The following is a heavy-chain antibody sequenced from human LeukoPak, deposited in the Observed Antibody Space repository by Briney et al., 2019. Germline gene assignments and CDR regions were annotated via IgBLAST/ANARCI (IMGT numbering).Heavy chain of an antibody. CDR1: GFTFSSYD. Sequence: GGSLRLSCAASGFTFSSYDMHWVRQATGKGLEWVSAIGTAGDTYYPASVKGRFTISRENAKNSLYLQMNSLRAGDTALYYCATSMGGGNIDYWGQGTLVTVSS. J-gene: IGHJ4*02. V-gene: IGHV3-13*01. D-gene: IGHD3-16*01. CDR3: ATSMGGGNIDY. CDR2: IGTAGDT.